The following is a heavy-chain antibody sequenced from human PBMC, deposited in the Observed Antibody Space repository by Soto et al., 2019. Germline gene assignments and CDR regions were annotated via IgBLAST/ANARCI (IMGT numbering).Heavy chain of an antibody. CDR3: ARVEGGSGSLDY. CDR2: ISSSSSYI. V-gene: IGHV3-21*01. J-gene: IGHJ4*02. CDR1: GFTFSSYS. D-gene: IGHD3-10*01. Sequence: GGSLRLSCAASGFTFSSYSMNWVRQAPGKGLEWVSSISSSSSYIYYADSVKGRFTISRDNAKNSLYLQMNSLRAEDTAVYYCARVEGGSGSLDYWGQGTLVTVSS.